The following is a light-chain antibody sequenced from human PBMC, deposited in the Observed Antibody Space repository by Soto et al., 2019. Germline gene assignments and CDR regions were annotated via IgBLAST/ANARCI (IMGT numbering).Light chain of an antibody. CDR2: KIS. CDR3: MQATQFPQIT. J-gene: IGKJ5*01. V-gene: IGKV2-24*01. CDR1: QSLVHGDGNTY. Sequence: DIVMTQTPLSSPVTLGQPASISCRSSQSLVHGDGNTYLSWLQQRPGQPPRLIIYKISNRVSGVPDRFSGSGAGTDFTLKISRVEAEDVGVYYCMQATQFPQITFGQGTRLEIK.